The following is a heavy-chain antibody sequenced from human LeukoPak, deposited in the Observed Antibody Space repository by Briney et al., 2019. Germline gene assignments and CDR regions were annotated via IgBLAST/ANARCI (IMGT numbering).Heavy chain of an antibody. Sequence: ASVKVSCKASGYTFTSYGISWVRQAPGQGLEWMGWISAYNGNTNYAQKLQGRVTMTTDTSTSTAYMELRSLRSDDTAVYYCARDEGYYDSSGPNDAFDIWGQGAMVTASS. J-gene: IGHJ3*02. D-gene: IGHD3-22*01. CDR3: ARDEGYYDSSGPNDAFDI. CDR2: ISAYNGNT. CDR1: GYTFTSYG. V-gene: IGHV1-18*01.